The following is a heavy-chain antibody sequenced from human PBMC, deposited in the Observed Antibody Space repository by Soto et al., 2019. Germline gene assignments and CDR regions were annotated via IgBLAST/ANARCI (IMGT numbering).Heavy chain of an antibody. D-gene: IGHD4-17*01. J-gene: IGHJ4*02. CDR3: TTGSYGDYGGSLDY. CDR2: IKSKTDGGTT. CDR1: GFTFSNAW. Sequence: GGSLRLACAASGFTFSNAWMSWVRQAPGKGLEWVGRIKSKTDGGTTDYAAPVKGRFTISRDVSKNTLYLQMNSLKTEDTAVYYCTTGSYGDYGGSLDYWGQGTLVTVSS. V-gene: IGHV3-15*01.